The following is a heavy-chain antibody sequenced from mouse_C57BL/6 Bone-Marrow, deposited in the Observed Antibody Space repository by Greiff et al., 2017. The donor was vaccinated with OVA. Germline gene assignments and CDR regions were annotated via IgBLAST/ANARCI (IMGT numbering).Heavy chain of an antibody. J-gene: IGHJ4*01. CDR3: ARKGTTAPYYAMDY. CDR2: IWTGGGT. Sequence: VQGVESGPGLVAPSQSLSITCTVSGFSLTSYAISWVRQPPGKGLEWLGVIWTGGGTNYNSALIYSLSIRKDNSKIQVFLKMNSLQTDDTARYDGARKGTTAPYYAMDYWGQGTAVTVTS. D-gene: IGHD1-2*01. CDR1: GFSLTSYA. V-gene: IGHV2-9-1*01.